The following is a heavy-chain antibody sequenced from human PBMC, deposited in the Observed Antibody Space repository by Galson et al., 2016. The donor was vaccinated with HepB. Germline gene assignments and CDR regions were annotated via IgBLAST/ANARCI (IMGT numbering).Heavy chain of an antibody. Sequence: SVKVSCKASGYTFTSYYMHWVRQAPGQGLEWMGIINPSGGTTSYAQKFQGRVTMTRDTSTSTVYMELSSLRSEDTAVFYCARVYRVATHYYDSSGMDYWGQGTLVTVSS. CDR3: ARVYRVATHYYDSSGMDY. CDR1: GYTFTSYY. V-gene: IGHV1-46*01. J-gene: IGHJ4*02. D-gene: IGHD3-22*01. CDR2: INPSGGTT.